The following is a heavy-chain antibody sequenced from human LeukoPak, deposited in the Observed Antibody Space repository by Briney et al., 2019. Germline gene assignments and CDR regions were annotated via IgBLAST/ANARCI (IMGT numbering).Heavy chain of an antibody. V-gene: IGHV3-15*01. CDR2: IKSKTDGCTT. J-gene: IGHJ4*02. CDR1: GFTFSNAW. CDR3: TTDLWYQLLYGFDY. Sequence: PGGSLRLSCAASGFTFSNAWMSWVRQAPGKGLEWVGRIKSKTDGCTTDYAAPVKGRFTISREDSKNALYLQMNSLKTEDTAVYYCTTDLWYQLLYGFDYWGQGTLVTVSS. D-gene: IGHD2-2*02.